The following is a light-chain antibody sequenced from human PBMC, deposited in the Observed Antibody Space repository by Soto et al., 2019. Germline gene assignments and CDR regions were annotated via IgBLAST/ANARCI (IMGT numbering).Light chain of an antibody. CDR1: QSVSGS. CDR2: GAS. Sequence: EIVLTQSPAILSLSPGEKATLSCRASQSVSGSLGWYQQKPGQGPRLLIYGASSRATGTPDRFSGSGSGTDFTLTINRLEPEDFALYYCQQYGSSPPTFGQGTKV. CDR3: QQYGSSPPT. J-gene: IGKJ1*01. V-gene: IGKV3-20*01.